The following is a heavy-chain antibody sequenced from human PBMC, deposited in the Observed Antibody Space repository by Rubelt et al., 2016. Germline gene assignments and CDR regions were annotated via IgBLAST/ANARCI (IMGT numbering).Heavy chain of an antibody. CDR2: INPNSGGT. J-gene: IGHJ5*02. CDR1: GYTFTGYY. V-gene: IGHV1-2*02. CDR3: ARPRKTGTTVYWFDP. Sequence: GASVKVSCKASGYTFTGYYMHWVRQAPGQGLEWMGWINPNSGGTNYAQKFQGRVTMTRDTSISTAYMELSRLRSDDTAVYYCARPRKTGTTVYWFDPWGQGTLVTVSS. D-gene: IGHD1-7*01.